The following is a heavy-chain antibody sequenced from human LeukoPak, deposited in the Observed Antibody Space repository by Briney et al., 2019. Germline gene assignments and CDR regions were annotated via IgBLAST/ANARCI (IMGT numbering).Heavy chain of an antibody. J-gene: IGHJ4*02. V-gene: IGHV3-30*04. CDR3: ARGRGQGYYYDSSGSTPFDY. CDR2: ISYDGSNK. CDR1: GFTFSSYA. D-gene: IGHD3-22*01. Sequence: SGGSLRLSCAASGFTFSSYAMHWVRQAPGKGLEWVAVISYDGSNKYYADSVKGRFTISRDNSKNTLYLQMNSLRAEDTAVCYCARGRGQGYYYDSSGSTPFDYWGQGTLVTVSS.